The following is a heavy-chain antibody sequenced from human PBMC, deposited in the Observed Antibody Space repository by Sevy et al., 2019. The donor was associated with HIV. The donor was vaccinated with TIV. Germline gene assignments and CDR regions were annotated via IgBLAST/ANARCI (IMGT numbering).Heavy chain of an antibody. V-gene: IGHV3-11*01. CDR2: ISRSGSII. D-gene: IGHD3-22*01. Sequence: GGSLRLSCAASGFTFSDYYMNWIRQAPGKGLEWVSYISRSGSIINYADSVKGRFTISRDNAKNSLYLQINSLRAEDTAVYYCARENTMIEEPGWFDPWGQGTLVTVSS. CDR1: GFTFSDYY. CDR3: ARENTMIEEPGWFDP. J-gene: IGHJ5*02.